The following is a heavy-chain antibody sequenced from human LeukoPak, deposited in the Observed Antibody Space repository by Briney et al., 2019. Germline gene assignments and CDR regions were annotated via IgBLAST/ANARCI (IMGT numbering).Heavy chain of an antibody. CDR1: GFTFSTYA. CDR2: ISGSGGST. V-gene: IGHV3-23*01. J-gene: IGHJ5*02. CDR3: AKDEQVDCSRTSCYRWFDP. D-gene: IGHD2-2*01. Sequence: GGSLRLSCVASGFTFSTYAMSWVRQAPGKGLEWVSAISGSGGSTNYADSVKGRLTISRDNSKNTVYLQMNSLRAEDTAVYYCAKDEQVDCSRTSCYRWFDPWGQGTLVTVSS.